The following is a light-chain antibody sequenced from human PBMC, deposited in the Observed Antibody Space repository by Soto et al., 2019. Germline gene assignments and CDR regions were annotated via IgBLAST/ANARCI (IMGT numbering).Light chain of an antibody. J-gene: IGKJ1*01. Sequence: DLQMTQSPSSLSASVGDRVTITCRASQGISNYLAWYQQKPGKVPKLLIYAASTLQSGVPSRFSGSGSGTDFTLTITSLHPEDFASYYCQKYDNVPRTFGQGTKVEIK. CDR1: QGISNY. V-gene: IGKV1-27*01. CDR3: QKYDNVPRT. CDR2: AAS.